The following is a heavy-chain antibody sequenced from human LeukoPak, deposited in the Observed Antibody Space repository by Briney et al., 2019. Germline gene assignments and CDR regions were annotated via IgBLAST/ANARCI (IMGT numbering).Heavy chain of an antibody. CDR2: IYSSGST. J-gene: IGHJ5*02. CDR1: GGSISNSGYY. Sequence: NPSETLSLTCTVSGGSISNSGYYWGWIRQPPGKGLEWIGSIYSSGSTYYNPSLKSRVTISVDTSKTQFSLRLSSVTAADTAVYYCARLPNYYGSGSYYNANWFDPWGQGTRVTVSS. V-gene: IGHV4-39*01. D-gene: IGHD3-10*01. CDR3: ARLPNYYGSGSYYNANWFDP.